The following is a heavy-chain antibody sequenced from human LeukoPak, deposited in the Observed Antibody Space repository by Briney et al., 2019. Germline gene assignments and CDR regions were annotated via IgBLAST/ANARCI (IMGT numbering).Heavy chain of an antibody. CDR2: ISGSGGST. CDR1: GFTFSSYA. Sequence: HPGGSLRLSCAASGFTFSSYAMSWVRQAPGKGLEWVSAISGSGGSTYYADSMKGRFTISRDNSKNTLYLQMNSLRAEDTAVYYCAKDEGYSSSWYYYYYYMDVWGKGTTVTVSS. V-gene: IGHV3-23*01. D-gene: IGHD6-13*01. J-gene: IGHJ6*03. CDR3: AKDEGYSSSWYYYYYYMDV.